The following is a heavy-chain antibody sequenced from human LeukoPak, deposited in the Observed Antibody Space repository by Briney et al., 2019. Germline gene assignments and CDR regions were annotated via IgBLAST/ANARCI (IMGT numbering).Heavy chain of an antibody. J-gene: IGHJ3*02. CDR3: ASPYDYGYHYLDPRQI. CDR2: IIPLFGTA. V-gene: IGHV1-69*06. D-gene: IGHD4-17*01. CDR1: GDTFSSFA. Sequence: SVKVSCKASGDTFSSFAVSWVRQAPGQGLEWMGRIIPLFGTADYAQRYQGRVTISADNSLNTAYLELSSLTSEDTAVYYCASPYDYGYHYLDPRQIWGESTIVTVSS.